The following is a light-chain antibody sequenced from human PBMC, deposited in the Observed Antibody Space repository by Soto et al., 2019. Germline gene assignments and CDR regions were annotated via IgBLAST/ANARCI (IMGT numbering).Light chain of an antibody. CDR3: QQYDKWPQT. Sequence: EIVMTQSPASLSVSPGERATLSCRASQSVRINIAWYQQKPGQAPRLLIYGATTRATGVPARFSGSGSGTDFTLTISGLRSEDFAVYHCQQYDKWPQTFGQGTKVDIK. J-gene: IGKJ1*01. CDR1: QSVRIN. V-gene: IGKV3-15*01. CDR2: GAT.